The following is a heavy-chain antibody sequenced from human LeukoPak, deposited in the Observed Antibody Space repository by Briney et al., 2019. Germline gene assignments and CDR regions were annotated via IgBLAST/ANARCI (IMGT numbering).Heavy chain of an antibody. V-gene: IGHV4-34*01. CDR1: GGSFSGYY. J-gene: IGHJ4*02. Sequence: SETLSLTCAVYGGSFSGYYWSWIRQPPGKGLEWIGEINHSGGTNYNPSLKSRVTISVDTSKNQFSLKLSSVTAADTAVYYCARLVQLWFFYYFDYWGQGTLVTVSS. CDR3: ARLVQLWFFYYFDY. CDR2: INHSGGT. D-gene: IGHD5-18*01.